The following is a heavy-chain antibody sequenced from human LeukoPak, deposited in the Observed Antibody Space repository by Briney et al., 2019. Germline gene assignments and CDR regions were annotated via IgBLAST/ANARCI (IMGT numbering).Heavy chain of an antibody. CDR3: ARDGVLCSSTSCSDNWFDP. CDR2: VYHSGST. V-gene: IGHV4-38-2*02. Sequence: SETLSLTCTVSGYSISSGYYWGWIRQPPGKGLEWIGSVYHSGSTYYNPSLKSRVTISLDTSKNQFSLKLSSVTAADTAVYYCARDGVLCSSTSCSDNWFDPWGQGTLVTVSS. J-gene: IGHJ5*02. D-gene: IGHD2-2*01. CDR1: GYSISSGYY.